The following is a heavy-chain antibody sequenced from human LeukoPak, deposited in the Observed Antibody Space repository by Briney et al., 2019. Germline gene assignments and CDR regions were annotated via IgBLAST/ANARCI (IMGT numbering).Heavy chain of an antibody. CDR2: INPNSGGT. CDR3: ARAPEGYDILTGYFGY. J-gene: IGHJ4*02. D-gene: IGHD3-9*01. CDR1: GYTFTGYY. Sequence: ASVKVSCKASGYTFTGYYMHWVRQAPGQGLERMGWINPNSGGTNYAQKFQGRVTMTRDTSISTAYMELSRLRSDDTAVYYCARAPEGYDILTGYFGYWGQGTLVTVSS. V-gene: IGHV1-2*02.